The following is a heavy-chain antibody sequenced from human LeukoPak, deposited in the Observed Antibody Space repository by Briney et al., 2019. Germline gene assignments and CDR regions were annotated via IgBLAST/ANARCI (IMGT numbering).Heavy chain of an antibody. V-gene: IGHV3-23*01. J-gene: IGHJ4*02. Sequence: GGSLRLSCAVSGITLSNYGVSWVRQAPGKGLEWVAGISDSGGSTNYADSVKGRFTISRDNPKNTLFLQMNSLRAEDTAVYFCAKRGVVIRVILVGFHKEAYYFDSWGQGALVTVSS. D-gene: IGHD3-22*01. CDR3: AKRGVVIRVILVGFHKEAYYFDS. CDR1: GITLSNYG. CDR2: ISDSGGST.